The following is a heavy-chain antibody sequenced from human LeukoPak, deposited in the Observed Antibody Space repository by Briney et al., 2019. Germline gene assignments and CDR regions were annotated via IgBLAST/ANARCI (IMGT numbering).Heavy chain of an antibody. CDR2: IYPGDSDT. CDR3: ARRRAGVAAALIDAFDF. J-gene: IGHJ3*01. CDR1: GYSFTSYW. Sequence: GESLKISCKGSGYSFTSYWIGWVRQMPGKGLEWMGIIYPGDSDTRYSPSFQGQVTISADKSISTAYLQWSSLKASDTAMYCCARRRAGVAAALIDAFDFWAQGTMVTVSS. D-gene: IGHD6-13*01. V-gene: IGHV5-51*01.